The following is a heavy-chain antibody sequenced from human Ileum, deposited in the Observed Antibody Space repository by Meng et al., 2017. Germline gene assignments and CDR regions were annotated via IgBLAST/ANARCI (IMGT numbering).Heavy chain of an antibody. Sequence: EVQLVESGGGLVKPGGSLRLSCEASGFTFDDYDMIWVRQAPGKGLEWVSEINWNGDTTNYVDSVKGRFTISRDNAKNSLYLQMNSLRVEDTAFYYCATYPGLGGWGQGTLVTVSS. CDR1: GFTFDDYD. CDR2: INWNGDTT. D-gene: IGHD3-16*01. CDR3: ATYPGLGG. V-gene: IGHV3-20*04. J-gene: IGHJ4*02.